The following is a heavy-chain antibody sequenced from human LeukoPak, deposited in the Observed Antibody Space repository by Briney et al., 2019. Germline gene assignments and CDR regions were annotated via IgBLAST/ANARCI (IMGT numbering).Heavy chain of an antibody. J-gene: IGHJ4*02. D-gene: IGHD5-12*01. CDR3: ARGGRGYSGYEVDY. CDR2: ISSSSSYI. Sequence: GGSLRLSCAASGFTFSSYSMNWVRQAPGKGLEWVSSISSSSSYIYYADSVKGRFTISRDNAKNSLYQQMNSLRAEDTAVYYCARGGRGYSGYEVDYWGQGTLVTVSS. CDR1: GFTFSSYS. V-gene: IGHV3-21*01.